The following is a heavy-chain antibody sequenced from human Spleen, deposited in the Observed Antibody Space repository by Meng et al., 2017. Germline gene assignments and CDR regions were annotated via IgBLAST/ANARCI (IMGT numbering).Heavy chain of an antibody. V-gene: IGHV3-72*01. CDR3: VRGHNSFDM. CDR2: SRNKANSYTT. J-gene: IGHJ3*02. CDR1: GFTFSDYY. Sequence: GESLKISCAASGFTFSDYYMSWVRQAPGKGLEWVGRSRNKANSYTTEYAASVKGRFTISRDESKNSMYLQMNSLRTEDTAVYYCVRGHNSFDMWGQGTMVTVSS. D-gene: IGHD2-21*01.